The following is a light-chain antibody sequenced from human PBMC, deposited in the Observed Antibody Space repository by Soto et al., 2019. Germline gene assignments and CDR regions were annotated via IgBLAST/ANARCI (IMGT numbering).Light chain of an antibody. CDR3: HQYGSSPWT. CDR1: QSVTSTY. J-gene: IGKJ1*01. Sequence: EIVLTQSPGTLSLSPGERATLSCRASQSVTSTYLAWYQQKPGQAPRLLIYGASTRVTGIPDRFSGSGSGTDFTLTISRLEPEDFVVYYCHQYGSSPWTFGQGTKVEIK. CDR2: GAS. V-gene: IGKV3-20*01.